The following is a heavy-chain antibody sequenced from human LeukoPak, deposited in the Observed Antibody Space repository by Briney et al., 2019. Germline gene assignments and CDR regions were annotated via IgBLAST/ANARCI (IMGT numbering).Heavy chain of an antibody. J-gene: IGHJ4*02. CDR3: ARGLSGDILTGREGCFDY. D-gene: IGHD3-9*01. V-gene: IGHV4-34*01. CDR1: GGSFSGYY. Sequence: SETLSLTCAVYGGSFSGYYWSWLRQPPGKGLEWIGEINHSGSTNYSPSLKSRVTISVDTSKNQFSLKLSSVTAADTAVYYCARGLSGDILTGREGCFDYWGQGTLVTVSS. CDR2: INHSGST.